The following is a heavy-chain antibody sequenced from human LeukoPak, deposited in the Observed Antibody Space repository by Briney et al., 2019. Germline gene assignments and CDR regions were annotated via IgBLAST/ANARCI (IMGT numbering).Heavy chain of an antibody. CDR1: GFTFSSYA. CDR3: AKDVSPLMVTTWDY. D-gene: IGHD2-21*02. CDR2: ISGSGTNT. V-gene: IGHV3-23*01. J-gene: IGHJ4*02. Sequence: PGGSLRLSCAAPGFTFSSYAMSWVRQAPGKGLEWVSGISGSGTNTYYADSVKGRFTISRDNSKNTLYLQMNSLRAEDTAVYYCAKDVSPLMVTTWDYWGQGTLVTVSS.